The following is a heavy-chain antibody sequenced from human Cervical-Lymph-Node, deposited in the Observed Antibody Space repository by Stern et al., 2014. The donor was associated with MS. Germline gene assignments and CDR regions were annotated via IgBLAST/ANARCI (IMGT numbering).Heavy chain of an antibody. J-gene: IGHJ6*02. Sequence: QVQLVESGAEVKKPGSSVKVSCKASGGTFSSFGISWVRQAPGPGLEWVGGIIPIFGTANYAQQLQDRVTITADTSTSTAYMDLSSLRSEDTAIYYCASGLIPRDHYNYYGMEVWGQGTTVTVSS. CDR1: GGTFSSFG. CDR2: IIPIFGTA. V-gene: IGHV1-69*06. CDR3: ASGLIPRDHYNYYGMEV. D-gene: IGHD1-14*01.